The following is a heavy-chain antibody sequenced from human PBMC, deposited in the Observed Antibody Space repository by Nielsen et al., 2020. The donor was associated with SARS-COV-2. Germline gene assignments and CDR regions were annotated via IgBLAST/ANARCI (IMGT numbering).Heavy chain of an antibody. Sequence: SETLSLTCTVSTGINNYYWSWIRQPPGKGLEWHAYIHYSGTANYNPSLKSRGLVSIDTSKNQFSLKLSYVTAADTAVYYCATDGFSFGTFDYWGQGALVTVSS. CDR1: TGINNYY. D-gene: IGHD1-1*01. V-gene: IGHV4-59*01. CDR3: ATDGFSFGTFDY. J-gene: IGHJ4*02. CDR2: IHYSGTA.